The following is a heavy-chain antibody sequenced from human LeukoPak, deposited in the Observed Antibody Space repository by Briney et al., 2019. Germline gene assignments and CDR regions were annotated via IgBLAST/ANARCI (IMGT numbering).Heavy chain of an antibody. CDR1: GGSISSYY. D-gene: IGHD3-10*01. Sequence: PSETLSLTCTVSGGSISSYYWSWIRQPAGKGLEWIGRIYTSGSTNYNPSLKSRVTMSVDTSKNQFSLKLSSVTAADTAVYYCARSGFGELSHWFDPWGQGTLVTVSS. CDR2: IYTSGST. J-gene: IGHJ5*02. V-gene: IGHV4-4*07. CDR3: ARSGFGELSHWFDP.